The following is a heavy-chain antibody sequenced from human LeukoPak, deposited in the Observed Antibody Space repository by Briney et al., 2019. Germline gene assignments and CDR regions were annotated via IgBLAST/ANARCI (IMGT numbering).Heavy chain of an antibody. Sequence: PSETLSLTCTVSGGSIRSYYWSWLRQPPGKGLEWIGYIYYSGSTNYNPSLKSRVTMSIDTSKTQFSLNLRSVTAADTAVYYCARTILRSAPYYYYYMDVWGKGTTVIVSS. CDR2: IYYSGST. CDR3: ARTILRSAPYYYYYMDV. D-gene: IGHD3-3*01. V-gene: IGHV4-59*01. J-gene: IGHJ6*03. CDR1: GGSIRSYY.